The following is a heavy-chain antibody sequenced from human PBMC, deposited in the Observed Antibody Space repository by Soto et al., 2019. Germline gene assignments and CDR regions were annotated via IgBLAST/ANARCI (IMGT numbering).Heavy chain of an antibody. D-gene: IGHD3-10*01. CDR3: ATDQGAYCAYPGEY. CDR2: IKSKNDGGTT. Sequence: EVRLVESGGDLVKPGGSLRLSCAASGFTFWSAWMSWVRQAPGKGLEWVGRIKSKNDGGTTDYAAPVKGRFTISRDDSKNTVLLQMNRLKAEEAAVYFCATDQGAYCAYPGEYWGQGPLVTVSS. V-gene: IGHV3-15*01. CDR1: GFTFWSAW. J-gene: IGHJ4*02.